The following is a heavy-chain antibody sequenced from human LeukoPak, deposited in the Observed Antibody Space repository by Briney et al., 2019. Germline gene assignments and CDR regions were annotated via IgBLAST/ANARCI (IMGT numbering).Heavy chain of an antibody. CDR1: GYSFTSYW. D-gene: IGHD2-2*02. CDR3: ARYWYCSSTNCYTGGYNWFDP. Sequence: GESLKISCKGSGYSFTSYWIGWVRQMPGKGLEWMGIIYPGDSDTRYSPSFQGQVTISADKSICTAYLQWSSLKASDTAMYYCARYWYCSSTNCYTGGYNWFDPWGQGTLVTVSS. CDR2: IYPGDSDT. V-gene: IGHV5-51*01. J-gene: IGHJ5*02.